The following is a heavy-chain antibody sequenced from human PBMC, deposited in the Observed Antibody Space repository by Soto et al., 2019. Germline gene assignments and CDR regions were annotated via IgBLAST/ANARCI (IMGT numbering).Heavy chain of an antibody. CDR3: IVRYPYYFDY. J-gene: IGHJ4*02. CDR2: IKSKTDGGTT. CDR1: GFTFSNAW. Sequence: EVQLVESGGGLVKPGGSLRLSCAASGFTFSNAWMNWVRQAPGKGLEWVGRIKSKTDGGTTDYAEPVKGRFTISRDDSKNTLYLQMNSLKPEDTAVYYCIVRYPYYFDYWGQGTLVTVSS. D-gene: IGHD2-21*01. V-gene: IGHV3-15*07.